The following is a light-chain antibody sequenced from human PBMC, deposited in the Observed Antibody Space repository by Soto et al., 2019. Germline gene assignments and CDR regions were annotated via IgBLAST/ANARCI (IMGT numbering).Light chain of an antibody. V-gene: IGLV2-14*01. CDR3: SSYTSTTTLYV. Sequence: QSVLTQPASVSGSPGQSITISCTGTSSDLYEYNYVSWYQQHPGKAPKLLIYEVSDRPSGVSDRFSGSKSGNTASLTISGLLPEDEADYYCSSYTSTTTLYVFGTGTKVTVL. J-gene: IGLJ1*01. CDR1: SSDLYEYNY. CDR2: EVS.